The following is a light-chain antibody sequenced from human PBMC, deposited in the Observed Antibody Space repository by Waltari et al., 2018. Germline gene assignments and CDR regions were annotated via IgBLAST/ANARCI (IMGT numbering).Light chain of an antibody. CDR2: GVS. CDR1: GSDIGSFNY. Sequence: QSALPQPASVSGSPRQSITIPCTGTGSDIGSFNYFSWYQQHSGKAPRLIIFGVSDRPSGISNRFSGSKSGNTASLTISGLQAEDEADYYCTSFTRAKTWVFGGGTKVTVL. J-gene: IGLJ3*02. V-gene: IGLV2-14*03. CDR3: TSFTRAKTWV.